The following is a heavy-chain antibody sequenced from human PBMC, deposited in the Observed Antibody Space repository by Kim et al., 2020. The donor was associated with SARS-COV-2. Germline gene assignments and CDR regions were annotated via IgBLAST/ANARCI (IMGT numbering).Heavy chain of an antibody. CDR2: IEGRGGNR. D-gene: IGHD2-15*01. J-gene: IGHJ2*01. CDR3: ATYLDVEGYCRGSGCFYWYCGR. CDR1: GFTFSTYP. Sequence: GGSLRLSCAASGFTFSTYPMSWVRQAPGKGLEWVSYIEGRGGNRKYADSVKGRFSISRDNAKNSLYHQMNSLGDEDTAIYYCATYLDVEGYCRGSGCFYWYCGRWGRGPRVTVSP. V-gene: IGHV3-48*02.